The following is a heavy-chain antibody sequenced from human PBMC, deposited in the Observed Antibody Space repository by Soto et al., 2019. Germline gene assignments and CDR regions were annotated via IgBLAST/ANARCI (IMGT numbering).Heavy chain of an antibody. J-gene: IGHJ4*02. CDR2: ISGSSSYM. Sequence: VQLVESGGGMVRPGTSLRLSCAASGFTFSSYGMNWVRQAPGKGLEWVSSISGSSSYMSYTDSVKGRFTISRDNAKNSLYLQMNSLRVEDTAVYYCARDGCSGGSCSDYWGQGTLVTVSS. V-gene: IGHV3-21*02. CDR3: ARDGCSGGSCSDY. D-gene: IGHD2-15*01. CDR1: GFTFSSYG.